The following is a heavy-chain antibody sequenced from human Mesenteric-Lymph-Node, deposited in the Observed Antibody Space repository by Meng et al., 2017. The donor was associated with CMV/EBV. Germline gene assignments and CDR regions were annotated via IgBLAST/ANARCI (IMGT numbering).Heavy chain of an antibody. J-gene: IGHJ6*02. V-gene: IGHV3-74*01. D-gene: IGHD2-15*01. CDR2: ISSDGSFT. CDR1: GFTFSRYW. Sequence: GESLKISCTASGFTFSRYWMHWVRQVPGKGLVWVSRISSDGSFTSYADSVKGRFTVSRDNAKNTLYLQMNSLRAEDTAVYYCTRDPYCSGATCYGLLYGMDVWGQGTTVTVSS. CDR3: TRDPYCSGATCYGLLYGMDV.